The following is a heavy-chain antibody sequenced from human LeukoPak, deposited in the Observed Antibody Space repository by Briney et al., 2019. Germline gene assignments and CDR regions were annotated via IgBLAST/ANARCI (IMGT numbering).Heavy chain of an antibody. J-gene: IGHJ4*02. CDR1: GFTFSDYY. Sequence: GGSLRLSCAASGFTFSDYYMSWIRQAPGKGLEWVSYISSSGSTIYYSDSVKGRFTISRDNAKNSLYLQINSLIPDDTALYYCSRDDGDSSGYYYGHWGQGTLVTVSS. CDR2: ISSSGSTI. D-gene: IGHD3-22*01. V-gene: IGHV3-11*04. CDR3: SRDDGDSSGYYYGH.